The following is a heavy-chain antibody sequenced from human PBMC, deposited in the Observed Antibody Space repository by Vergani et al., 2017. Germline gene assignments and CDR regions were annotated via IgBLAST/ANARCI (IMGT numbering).Heavy chain of an antibody. CDR3: ARDSSGWGYYYYYYGMDV. CDR1: GFTFSSYG. V-gene: IGHV3-30*03. J-gene: IGHJ6*02. Sequence: QVQLVESGGGVVQPGRSLRLSCAASGFTFSSYGMHWVRQAPGKGLEWVAVISYDGSNKYYADSVKGRFTISSDNSKNTLYLQMNSLRAEDTAVYYCARDSSGWGYYYYYYGMDVWGQGTTVTVSS. D-gene: IGHD6-19*01. CDR2: ISYDGSNK.